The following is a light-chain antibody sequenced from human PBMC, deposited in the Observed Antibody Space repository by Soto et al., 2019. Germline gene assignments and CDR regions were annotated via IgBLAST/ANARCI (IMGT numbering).Light chain of an antibody. V-gene: IGLV2-8*01. CDR1: SSDVGGYNY. CDR3: SSYAGSNTRADVV. CDR2: EVS. J-gene: IGLJ2*01. Sequence: QSALTQPPSASGSPGQSVTISCTGTSSDVGGYNYVSWYQQHPGKAPKLMIYEVSKRPSGVPDRFSGSKSGNTASLTVSGLQAEDEVDYYCSSYAGSNTRADVVFGGGTKLTVL.